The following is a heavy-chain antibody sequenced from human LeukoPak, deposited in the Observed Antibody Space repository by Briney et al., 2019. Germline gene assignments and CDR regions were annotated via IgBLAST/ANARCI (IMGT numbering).Heavy chain of an antibody. Sequence: SVKVSCKASGGTFSSYAISWVRQAPGQGLEWMGRIIPILGIANYAQKFQGRVTITADKSTSTAYMELSSLRSEDTAVYYCARDLPYPVPYDYWGQGTLVTVSS. CDR2: IIPILGIA. J-gene: IGHJ4*02. V-gene: IGHV1-69*04. CDR1: GGTFSSYA. CDR3: ARDLPYPVPYDY. D-gene: IGHD2-2*01.